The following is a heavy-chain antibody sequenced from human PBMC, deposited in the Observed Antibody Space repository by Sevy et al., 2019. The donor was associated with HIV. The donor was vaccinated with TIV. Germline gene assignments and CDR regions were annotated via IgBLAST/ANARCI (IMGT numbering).Heavy chain of an antibody. V-gene: IGHV1-18*01. CDR3: ARDATGYSGSYYGSVY. D-gene: IGHD1-26*01. CDR2: ISAYNGNT. J-gene: IGHJ4*02. CDR1: GYTFTSYG. Sequence: ASVKVSCKASGYTFTSYGISSVRQAPGQGLEWMGWISAYNGNTNYAQKLQGRVTMTTDTSTSTAYMELRSLRSDDTAVYYCARDATGYSGSYYGSVYWGQGTLVTVSS.